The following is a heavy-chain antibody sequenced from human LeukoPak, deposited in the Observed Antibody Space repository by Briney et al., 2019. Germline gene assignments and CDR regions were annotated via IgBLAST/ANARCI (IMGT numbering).Heavy chain of an antibody. CDR3: ARDLSGRYTIDY. V-gene: IGHV3-30*09. D-gene: IGHD1-26*01. Sequence: PGGSLRLSCAASGFTLSSYAIRWVRQAPGKGLEWVAVITYDGRNKYYADSVKGRFAISRDNSKNTLYLQMDSLRPEDTAVYYCARDLSGRYTIDYWGQGTLVTVSS. CDR2: ITYDGRNK. CDR1: GFTLSSYA. J-gene: IGHJ4*02.